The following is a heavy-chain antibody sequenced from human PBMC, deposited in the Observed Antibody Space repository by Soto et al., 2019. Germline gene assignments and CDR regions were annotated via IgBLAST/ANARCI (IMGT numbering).Heavy chain of an antibody. CDR2: IDPSDSYT. CDR3: ARHRSLWFGELNPYYYYGMDV. Sequence: ESLKISCKGSGYSFTSYWISWVRQMPGKGLEWMGRIDPSDSYTNYSPSFQGHVTISADKSISTAYLQWSSLKASDTAMYYCARHRSLWFGELNPYYYYGMDVWGQGTTVTV. CDR1: GYSFTSYW. D-gene: IGHD3-10*01. V-gene: IGHV5-10-1*01. J-gene: IGHJ6*02.